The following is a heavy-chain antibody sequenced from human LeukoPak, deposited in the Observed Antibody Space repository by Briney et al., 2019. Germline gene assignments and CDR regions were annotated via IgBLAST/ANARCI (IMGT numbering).Heavy chain of an antibody. CDR1: GFTFSSYG. CDR3: TKDLPFTAGGVIVH. CDR2: IRSKVDGGTA. Sequence: GGSLRLSCAASGFTFSSYGMHWVRQAPGKGLEWVGLIRSKVDGGTADYATTVKGRFTISRDDSKNMLYLQMNGLKTEDTAIYYCTKDLPFTAGGVIVHWGQGALVTVSS. D-gene: IGHD3-16*01. V-gene: IGHV3-15*01. J-gene: IGHJ5*02.